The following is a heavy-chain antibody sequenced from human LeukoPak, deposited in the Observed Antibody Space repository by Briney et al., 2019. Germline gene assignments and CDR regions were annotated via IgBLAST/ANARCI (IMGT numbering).Heavy chain of an antibody. CDR1: GFTFSSYG. CDR3: ARDTYYYGSGGSFDI. CDR2: ISYDGSNK. Sequence: GRSLRLSCAASGFTFSSYGMHWVRQAPGKGLEWVAVISYDGSNKYYADSVKGRFTISRDNSKNTLYLQMNSLRAEDTAVYYCARDTYYYGSGGSFDIWGQGTMVTVSS. D-gene: IGHD3-10*01. J-gene: IGHJ3*02. V-gene: IGHV3-30*03.